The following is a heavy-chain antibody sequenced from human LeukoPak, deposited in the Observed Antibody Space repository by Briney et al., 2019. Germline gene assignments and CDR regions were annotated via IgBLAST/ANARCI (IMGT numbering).Heavy chain of an antibody. V-gene: IGHV1-18*01. CDR1: GYTFTSYG. J-gene: IGHJ4*02. Sequence: ASVKVSCKASGYTFTSYGISWVRQAPGQGLEWMGWISAYNGNTNYAQKLQGRVTMTTDTSTSTAYMELSSLRSEDTAVYYCARDRNSIDFDYWGQGTLVTVSS. D-gene: IGHD3-22*01. CDR3: ARDRNSIDFDY. CDR2: ISAYNGNT.